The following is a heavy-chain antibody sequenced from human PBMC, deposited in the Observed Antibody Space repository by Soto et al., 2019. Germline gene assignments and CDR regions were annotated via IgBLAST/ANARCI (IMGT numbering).Heavy chain of an antibody. D-gene: IGHD2-2*02. Sequence: ASVKVSCKASGYTFTSYAMHWVRQAPGQRLEWMGWINAGNGNTKYSQKFQGRVTITRDTSASTAYMELSSLRSEDTAVYYCACSFAVRAAICYSSQGSLVIGSA. CDR3: ACSFAVRAAICY. CDR2: INAGNGNT. CDR1: GYTFTSYA. J-gene: IGHJ4*02. V-gene: IGHV1-3*01.